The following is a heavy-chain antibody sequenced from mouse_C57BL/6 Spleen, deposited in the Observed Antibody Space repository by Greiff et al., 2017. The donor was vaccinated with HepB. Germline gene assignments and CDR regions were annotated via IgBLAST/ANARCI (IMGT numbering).Heavy chain of an antibody. CDR3: AREELGRRYFDV. D-gene: IGHD4-1*01. V-gene: IGHV3-6*01. Sequence: EVQVVESGPGLVKPSQSLSLTCSVTGYSITSGYYWNWIRQFPGNKLEWMGYISYDGSNNYNPSLKNRISITRDTSKNQFFLKLNSVTTEDTATYYCAREELGRRYFDVWGTGTTVTVSS. J-gene: IGHJ1*03. CDR1: GYSITSGYY. CDR2: ISYDGSN.